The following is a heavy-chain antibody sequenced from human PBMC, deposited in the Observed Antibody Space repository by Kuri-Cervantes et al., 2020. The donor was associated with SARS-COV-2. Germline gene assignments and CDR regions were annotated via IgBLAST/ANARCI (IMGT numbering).Heavy chain of an antibody. CDR3: ASSSDYYYYGMDV. V-gene: IGHV4-39*01. Sequence: GSLRLSCTVSGGSISSSSYYWGWIRQPPGKGLEWIGSIYHSGSTYYNPSLKSRVTISVDTSKNQFSLKLSSVTAAGTAVYYCASSSDYYYYGMDVWGQGTTVTVSS. J-gene: IGHJ6*02. D-gene: IGHD6-13*01. CDR2: IYHSGST. CDR1: GGSISSSSYY.